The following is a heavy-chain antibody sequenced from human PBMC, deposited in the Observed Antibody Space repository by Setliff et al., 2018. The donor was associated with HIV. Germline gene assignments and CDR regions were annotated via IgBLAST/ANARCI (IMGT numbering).Heavy chain of an antibody. D-gene: IGHD3-22*01. CDR2: INPNNGGT. CDR1: GYTFTDYY. CDR3: ARDGYYDSSGYSAFDI. V-gene: IGHV1-2*06. J-gene: IGHJ3*02. Sequence: ASVKVSCKASGYTFTDYYIHWVRQAPGQGLEWMGRINPNNGGTNYAQKFQGRVTMTRDTSISTAYMELSRLRSDDTAVYYCARDGYYDSSGYSAFDILGQGTMVTV.